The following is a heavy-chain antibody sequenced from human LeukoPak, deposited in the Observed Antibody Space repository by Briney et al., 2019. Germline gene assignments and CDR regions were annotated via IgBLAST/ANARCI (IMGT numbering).Heavy chain of an antibody. D-gene: IGHD2-2*02. CDR3: ARSRVETDIVVVPAARPRLYYYYYMDV. J-gene: IGHJ6*03. CDR2: IYTSGST. V-gene: IGHV4-4*07. CDR1: GGSISSYY. Sequence: SETLSLXCTVSGGSISSYYWSWIRQPAGKGLEWIGRIYTSGSTNYNPSLKSRVTMSVDTSKNQFSLKLSSVTAADTAVYYCARSRVETDIVVVPAARPRLYYYYYMDVWGKGTTVTVPS.